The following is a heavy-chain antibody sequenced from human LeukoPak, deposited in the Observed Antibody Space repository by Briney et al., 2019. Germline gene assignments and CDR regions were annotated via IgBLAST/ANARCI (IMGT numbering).Heavy chain of an antibody. Sequence: GGSLRLSCAAFGFTFSSYAMSWVRQAPGKGLEWVSAISGSGGSTYYADSVKGRFTISRDNSKNTLYLQMNSLRAEDTAVYYCAKVTPHCSGGSCYLAYYYYGMDVWGQGTTVTVSS. CDR2: ISGSGGST. J-gene: IGHJ6*02. CDR1: GFTFSSYA. D-gene: IGHD2-15*01. V-gene: IGHV3-23*01. CDR3: AKVTPHCSGGSCYLAYYYYGMDV.